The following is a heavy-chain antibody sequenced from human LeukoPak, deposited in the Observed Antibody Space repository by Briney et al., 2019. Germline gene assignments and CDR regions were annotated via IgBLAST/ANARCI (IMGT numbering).Heavy chain of an antibody. V-gene: IGHV3-53*01. CDR1: GFTVSSNY. Sequence: PGGSLRLSCAASGFTVSSNYMSWVRQAPGKGLEWVSVIYSGGSTYYADSVKGRFTISRDNSKNTLYLQMNSLRAEDTAVYYCARDSCRGYCSGGVHYYYGMDVWGQGTTVTVSS. CDR3: ARDSCRGYCSGGVHYYYGMDV. D-gene: IGHD2-15*01. CDR2: IYSGGST. J-gene: IGHJ6*02.